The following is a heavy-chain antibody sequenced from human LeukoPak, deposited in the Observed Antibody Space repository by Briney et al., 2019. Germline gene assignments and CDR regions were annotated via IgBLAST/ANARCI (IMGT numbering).Heavy chain of an antibody. Sequence: PSETLSLTCTVSGGSIISAGYYWSWIPQHPGKNLEWIGNIYYSGSTYYNPSLKSRVIISVDTSKNQFSLKLSSVTAADTAVYYCARDRLSCSSTSCSHYYCDSWGQGTLITVSS. V-gene: IGHV4-31*03. J-gene: IGHJ4*02. CDR2: IYYSGST. CDR3: ARDRLSCSSTSCSHYYCDS. CDR1: GGSIISAGYY. D-gene: IGHD2-2*01.